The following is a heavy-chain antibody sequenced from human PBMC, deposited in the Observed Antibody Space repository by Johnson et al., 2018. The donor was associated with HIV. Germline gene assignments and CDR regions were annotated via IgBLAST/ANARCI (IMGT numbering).Heavy chain of an antibody. Sequence: ASGFTVSSNYMSWVRQAPGKGLEYVSAISSNGGSTYYANSVKGRFTISRDNSKNTLYLQMNSLRAEDTAVYYCARDRGSMPAVAFDIRGQGTMVTVSS. D-gene: IGHD2-2*01. J-gene: IGHJ3*02. V-gene: IGHV3-64*01. CDR3: ARDRGSMPAVAFDI. CDR2: ISSNGGST. CDR1: GFTVSSNY.